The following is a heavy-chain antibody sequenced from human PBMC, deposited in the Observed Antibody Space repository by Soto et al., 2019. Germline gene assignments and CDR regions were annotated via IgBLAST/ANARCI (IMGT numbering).Heavy chain of an antibody. CDR2: ISYDGSNK. Sequence: QVQLVESGGGVVQPGRSLRLSCAASGFTFSSYAMHWVRQAPGKGLEWVAVISYDGSNKYYADSVKGRFTISRDNSKNTLYLQMNSLSAEDTAVYYCASGDIVLMVYATSFDYWGQGTLVTVSS. CDR3: ASGDIVLMVYATSFDY. CDR1: GFTFSSYA. J-gene: IGHJ4*02. V-gene: IGHV3-30-3*01. D-gene: IGHD2-8*01.